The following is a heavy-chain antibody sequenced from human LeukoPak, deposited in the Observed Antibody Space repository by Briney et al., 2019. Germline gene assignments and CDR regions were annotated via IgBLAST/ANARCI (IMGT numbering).Heavy chain of an antibody. Sequence: PGGSLRLSCAVSGITLSNYGMAWVRQAPGKGLEWVASLSASGGGTSYADSVRGRFTISRDNAKNSLFLQMNSLRAEDTAVYFCATDDLKNRGYYNIEDWGQGTLVTVSP. J-gene: IGHJ4*02. D-gene: IGHD3-22*01. CDR1: GITLSNYG. V-gene: IGHV3-23*01. CDR2: LSASGGGT. CDR3: ATDDLKNRGYYNIED.